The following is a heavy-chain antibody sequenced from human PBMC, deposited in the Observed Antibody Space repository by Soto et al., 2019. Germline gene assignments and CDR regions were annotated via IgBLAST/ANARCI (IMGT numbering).Heavy chain of an antibody. CDR2: IIPIFGTA. D-gene: IGHD3-3*01. CDR3: ARDSGFWSGPGDY. V-gene: IGHV1-69*06. CDR1: GGTFSSYA. Sequence: SVKVSCKASGGTFSSYAISWVRQAPGQGLEWMGGIIPIFGTANYAQKFQGRVTITADKSTSTAYMELSSPRSEDTAVYYCARDSGFWSGPGDYWGQGNLVTVSS. J-gene: IGHJ4*02.